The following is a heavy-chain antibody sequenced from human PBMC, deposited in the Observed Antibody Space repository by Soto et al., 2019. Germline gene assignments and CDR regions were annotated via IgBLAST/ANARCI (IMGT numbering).Heavy chain of an antibody. CDR2: IGSSGSTI. CDR1: GFTFSTFE. D-gene: IGHD6-6*01. J-gene: IGHJ4*02. V-gene: IGHV3-48*03. Sequence: GGSLRLSCAASGFTFSTFEMNWVRQAPGKGLEWVSKIGSSGSTIWYADSVKGRFTISRDNAKNSLYLQMNSLRGDDTAVYYCARATYTSSYHFDSWGQGTLVTVSS. CDR3: ARATYTSSYHFDS.